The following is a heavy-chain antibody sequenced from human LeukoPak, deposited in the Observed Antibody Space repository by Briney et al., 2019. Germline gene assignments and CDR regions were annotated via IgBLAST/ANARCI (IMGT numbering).Heavy chain of an antibody. D-gene: IGHD2-2*02. CDR2: IIPIFGTA. CDR1: GYTFTGYY. J-gene: IGHJ3*02. CDR3: ARSIVVPAAIGGDAFDI. V-gene: IGHV1-69*05. Sequence: SVKVSCKASGYTFTGYYMHWVRQAPGQGLEWMGGIIPIFGTANYAQKFQGRVTITTDESTSTAYMELSSLRSEDTAVYYCARSIVVPAAIGGDAFDIWGQGTMVTVSS.